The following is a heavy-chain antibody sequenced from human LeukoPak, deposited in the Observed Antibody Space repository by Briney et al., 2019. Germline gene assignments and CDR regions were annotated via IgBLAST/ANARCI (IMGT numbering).Heavy chain of an antibody. CDR3: AKDWGMGDQLLRIDY. CDR1: GGSISNYY. V-gene: IGHV4-4*07. J-gene: IGHJ4*02. D-gene: IGHD2-2*01. Sequence: SDTLSLTCTVSGGSISNYYWSWIRQPAGKGLEWIGRIYISGSTNYNPSLKSRVTMSVDTSKNQFSVKLSSVTAADTAVYYCAKDWGMGDQLLRIDYWGQGTLVTVSS. CDR2: IYISGST.